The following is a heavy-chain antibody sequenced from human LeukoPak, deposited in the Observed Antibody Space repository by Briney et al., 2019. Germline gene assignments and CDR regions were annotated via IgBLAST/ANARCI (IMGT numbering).Heavy chain of an antibody. Sequence: GGSLRLSCAASGFTFSSYEMNWVRQAPGKGLEWVSYISSSGSTIYYADSVKGRFTISRDNAKNSLYLQMNSLRAEDTAVYYCARMGGRGDYVRYWGQGTLVTVSS. CDR3: ARMGGRGDYVRY. CDR1: GFTFSSYE. D-gene: IGHD4-17*01. CDR2: ISSSGSTI. V-gene: IGHV3-48*03. J-gene: IGHJ4*02.